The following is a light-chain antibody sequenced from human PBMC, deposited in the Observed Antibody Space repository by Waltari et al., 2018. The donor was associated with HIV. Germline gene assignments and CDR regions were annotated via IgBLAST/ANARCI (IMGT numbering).Light chain of an antibody. V-gene: IGLV1-40*01. J-gene: IGLJ2*01. CDR2: DNR. CDR3: QSYDNSLSNVV. CDR1: NSNIGAGYD. Sequence: QSVLTQPPSVSGAPGQRVTISCTGSNSNIGAGYDAHWYQQLPGSAPKLLMFDNRKRPSGVPDLFSGSKAVTSASLVITGLQAADEAVYYCQSYDNSLSNVVFGGGTKLIVL.